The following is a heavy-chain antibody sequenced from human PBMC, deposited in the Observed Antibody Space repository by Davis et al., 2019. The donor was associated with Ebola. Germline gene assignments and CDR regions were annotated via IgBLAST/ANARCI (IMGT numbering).Heavy chain of an antibody. V-gene: IGHV3-48*03. Sequence: GESLKISCVASGFTFSDYEMNWVRQTPEKGLEWVSYISPSASRMFYADSVKGRFTISRDNSKNSLYLQMNSLRDEDTAVYYCAWSGYRPYWGQGTLVTVSS. CDR3: AWSGYRPY. CDR1: GFTFSDYE. J-gene: IGHJ4*02. D-gene: IGHD3-3*01. CDR2: ISPSASRM.